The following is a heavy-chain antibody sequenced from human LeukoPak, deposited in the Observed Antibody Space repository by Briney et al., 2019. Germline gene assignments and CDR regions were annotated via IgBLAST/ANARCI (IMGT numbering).Heavy chain of an antibody. Sequence: SETLSLTCAVYGGSFSGYYWSWIRQPPGKGLEWIGEINHSGSTNYNPSLKSRVTISVDTSKNQFSLKLSSVTAADTAMYYCARGIIVVVPAAENWFDPWGQGTLVTVSS. D-gene: IGHD2-2*01. CDR3: ARGIIVVVPAAENWFDP. V-gene: IGHV4-34*01. CDR2: INHSGST. J-gene: IGHJ5*02. CDR1: GGSFSGYY.